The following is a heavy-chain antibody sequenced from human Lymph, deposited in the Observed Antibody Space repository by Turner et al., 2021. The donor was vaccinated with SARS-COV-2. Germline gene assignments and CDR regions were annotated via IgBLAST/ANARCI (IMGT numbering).Heavy chain of an antibody. CDR2: ISYGGSNK. V-gene: IGHV3-30-3*01. D-gene: IGHD3-10*01. CDR1: GFTFNNYP. Sequence: QVQLVASGGGVVQPGRSLRLSCAASGFTFNNYPKHWVRQAPGKGRVGVAVISYGGSNKYYADSVKGRFTISRDNSKNTLYLQMNSLRAEDTAVYYCARDSSGSGTLDYWGQGTLVTVSS. CDR3: ARDSSGSGTLDY. J-gene: IGHJ4*02.